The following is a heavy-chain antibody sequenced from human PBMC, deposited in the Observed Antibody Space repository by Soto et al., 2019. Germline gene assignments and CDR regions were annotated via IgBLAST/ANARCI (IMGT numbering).Heavy chain of an antibody. CDR1: ELPFSNYG. Sequence: QVQLVESGGGVVQPGRSLRLSCAASELPFSNYGMHWVRQSPGKGLEWVAVILHDGSNRYHADSVKDRFTISRDNSKNSLYLQMNSLIAEDTAVYCCARDDEYSGNGMDVWGQGTTVTVSP. V-gene: IGHV3-33*01. CDR3: ARDDEYSGNGMDV. D-gene: IGHD3-10*01. CDR2: ILHDGSNR. J-gene: IGHJ6*01.